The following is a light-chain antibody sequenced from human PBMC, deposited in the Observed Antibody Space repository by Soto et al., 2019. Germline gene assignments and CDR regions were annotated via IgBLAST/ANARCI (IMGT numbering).Light chain of an antibody. CDR3: QQLNTNPPYT. CDR2: AAS. V-gene: IGKV1-9*01. Sequence: QLTQSPSSLSASVGDSVTITCRARQGISIFLAWYQQKPGKAPELLISAASTLQSGVPSRFSGSGSGTDFTLTISSLQPEDFATYYCQQLNTNPPYTLGQGTKLEIE. CDR1: QGISIF. J-gene: IGKJ2*01.